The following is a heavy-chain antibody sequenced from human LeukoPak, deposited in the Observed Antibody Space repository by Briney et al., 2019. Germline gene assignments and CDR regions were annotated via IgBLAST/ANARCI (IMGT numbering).Heavy chain of an antibody. J-gene: IGHJ4*02. CDR2: ISSSGSTI. V-gene: IGHV3-48*03. CDR3: AKAANYDILTGYYLDY. CDR1: GFTFSSYE. Sequence: PGGSLRLSCAASGFTFSSYEMHWVRQAPGKGLEWVSYISSSGSTIYYADSVKGRFTISRDNSKNTLYLQMNNLRAEDTAIYYCAKAANYDILTGYYLDYWGQGTLVTVSS. D-gene: IGHD3-9*01.